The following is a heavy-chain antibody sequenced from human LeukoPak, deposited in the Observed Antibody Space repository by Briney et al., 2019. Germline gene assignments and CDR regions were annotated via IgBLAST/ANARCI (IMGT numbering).Heavy chain of an antibody. CDR2: INPSGGGT. CDR3: ARVGRSGSPYDY. Sequence: GASVKVSCKASGYTFTNYYMHWVRQAPGQGLEWMGVINPSGGGTSYAQKFQGRVTMTRDTSTSTVYMELSSLSSEDTAIYYCARVGRSGSPYDYWGHGTLVTVSS. D-gene: IGHD3-3*01. J-gene: IGHJ4*01. V-gene: IGHV1-46*01. CDR1: GYTFTNYY.